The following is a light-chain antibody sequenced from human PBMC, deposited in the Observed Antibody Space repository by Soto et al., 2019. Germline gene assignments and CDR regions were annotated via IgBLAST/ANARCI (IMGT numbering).Light chain of an antibody. CDR1: NIGSKS. V-gene: IGLV3-21*02. J-gene: IGLJ3*02. CDR2: HDT. Sequence: SSELTQPPSVSVAPGQTARITCGGNNIGSKSVHWYQQKPGQAPVLVVYHDTDRPSGIPERFSGSNSGNTATLTISRVEAGDEADYYCQVWDSSSDHWVFGGGTKLTVL. CDR3: QVWDSSSDHWV.